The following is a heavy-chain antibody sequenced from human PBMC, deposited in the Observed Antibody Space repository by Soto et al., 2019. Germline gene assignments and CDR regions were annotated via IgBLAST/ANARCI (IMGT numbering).Heavy chain of an antibody. Sequence: QITFEESGPPLVKPTQTLTLTCTVSEISHSTSGEGVGCIRQPPGKALEWLALIYWDDDKRYSPSLQSRLTITKDPSKNQVILTMTNMEAVDTATYYCAYRRGITMVRGVITTYFDYWGRGTLVPVSS. CDR3: AYRRGITMVRGVITTYFDY. J-gene: IGHJ4*02. CDR1: EISHSTSGEG. D-gene: IGHD3-10*01. CDR2: IYWDDDK. V-gene: IGHV2-5*02.